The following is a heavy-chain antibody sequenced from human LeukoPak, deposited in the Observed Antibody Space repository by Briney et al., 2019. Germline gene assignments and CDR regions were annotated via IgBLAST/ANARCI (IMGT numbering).Heavy chain of an antibody. V-gene: IGHV1-69*05. Sequence: GASVKVSCKASGGTFSSYAISWVRQAPGQGLEWMGGIIPIFGTANYAQKFQGRVTITTDESTSTAYMELSSLRSEDTAVYYCARDARYCSSTSCYTEYNWFDPWGQRTLVTVSS. CDR3: ARDARYCSSTSCYTEYNWFDP. D-gene: IGHD2-2*02. CDR1: GGTFSSYA. CDR2: IIPIFGTA. J-gene: IGHJ5*02.